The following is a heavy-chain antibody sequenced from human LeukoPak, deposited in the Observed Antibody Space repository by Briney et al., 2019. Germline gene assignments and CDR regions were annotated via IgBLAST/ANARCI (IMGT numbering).Heavy chain of an antibody. D-gene: IGHD2-15*01. J-gene: IGHJ4*02. Sequence: ASVKVSCKASGYRFIAYYIHWVRQAPGQGLEWMGWMNPNSGNTGYAQKFQGRVTMTRNTSISTAYMELSSLRSEDTAVYYCARAGGYCGRISCPYYFDYWGQGSLVAVSS. CDR3: ARAGGYCGRISCPYYFDY. CDR1: GYRFIAYY. V-gene: IGHV1-8*02. CDR2: MNPNSGNT.